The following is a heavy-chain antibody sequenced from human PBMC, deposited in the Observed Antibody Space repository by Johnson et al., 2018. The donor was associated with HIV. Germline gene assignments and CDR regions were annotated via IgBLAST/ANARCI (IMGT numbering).Heavy chain of an antibody. V-gene: IGHV3-30*02. CDR3: AKETPSSGGTFDI. J-gene: IGHJ3*02. CDR1: GFTFSSYG. D-gene: IGHD6-25*01. Sequence: QVQLVESGGGVVQPGRSLRLSCAASGFTFSSYGMHWVRQAPGKGLDWVAFIWYDGSNKYYADSVKGRFTISRDNSKNTLYLQMNSLRPEDTAVYFCAKETPSSGGTFDIWGQGTMVTVSS. CDR2: IWYDGSNK.